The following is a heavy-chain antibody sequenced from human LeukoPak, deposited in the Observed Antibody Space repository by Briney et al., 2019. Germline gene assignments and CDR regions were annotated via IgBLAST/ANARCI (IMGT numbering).Heavy chain of an antibody. V-gene: IGHV1-69*06. Sequence: SVKVSCKASGGTFSSYAISWVRQAPGQGLEWMGGIIPIFGTANYAQKFQGRVTITADKSTSTAYMELSSLRSEDTAVYYCARDQRRAAGTSDYWGQGTLVTVSS. CDR3: ARDQRRAAGTSDY. D-gene: IGHD6-13*01. CDR2: IIPIFGTA. J-gene: IGHJ4*02. CDR1: GGTFSSYA.